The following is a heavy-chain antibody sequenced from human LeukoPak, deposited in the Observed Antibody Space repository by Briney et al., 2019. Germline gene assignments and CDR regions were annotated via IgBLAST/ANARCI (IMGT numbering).Heavy chain of an antibody. Sequence: GSLRLSCAASGFTFSSYSMNWVRQAPGRGLDWVASIRQDGSQKYYVDSVKGRFTISRDNAENSLYLQMNSLRAEDTAVYYCARLFRDVTTFDYWGQGTLVTVSS. D-gene: IGHD1-1*01. V-gene: IGHV3-7*01. CDR3: ARLFRDVTTFDY. J-gene: IGHJ4*02. CDR2: IRQDGSQK. CDR1: GFTFSSYS.